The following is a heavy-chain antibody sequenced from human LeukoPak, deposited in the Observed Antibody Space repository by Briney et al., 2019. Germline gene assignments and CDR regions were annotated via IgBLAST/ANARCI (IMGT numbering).Heavy chain of an antibody. D-gene: IGHD5-18*01. J-gene: IGHJ6*03. CDR1: GFSLNRFY. V-gene: IGHV4-4*07. Sequence: SETLSLTCTVSGFSLNRFYWAWIRQPAGRGLEWIGRIHSGGTTNYNPSLESRLTFSLDTSQNHFPLKLNSVTAADTAVYYCARDSPDGYTSGHYFYYLDVWSKGTTVTVSS. CDR3: ARDSPDGYTSGHYFYYLDV. CDR2: IHSGGTT.